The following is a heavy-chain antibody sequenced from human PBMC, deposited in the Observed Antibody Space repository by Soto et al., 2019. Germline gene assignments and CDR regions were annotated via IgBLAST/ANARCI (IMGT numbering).Heavy chain of an antibody. D-gene: IGHD3-3*01. CDR2: IYWDDDK. CDR1: GFSLSTSGVG. J-gene: IGHJ4*02. CDR3: AHGRIYNYDFWSGYYIWRD. Sequence: QITLKESGPTLVKLTQTLTLTCTFSGFSLSTSGVGVGWIRQPPGKALEWLALIYWDDDKRYSPPLKSRLTITKDTSKNQVVLTMTNMDPVDTATYYCAHGRIYNYDFWSGYYIWRDWGQGTLVTVSS. V-gene: IGHV2-5*02.